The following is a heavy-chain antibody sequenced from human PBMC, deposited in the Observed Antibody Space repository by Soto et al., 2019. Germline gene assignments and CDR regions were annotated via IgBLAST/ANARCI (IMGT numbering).Heavy chain of an antibody. CDR2: IYPGNSDT. Sequence: PGESLKISCQGSGFRFISYWNGWVRLFPGKGLEWRGIIYPGNSDTRYSPSFQGQVTISADKSISSAYLQWSHLKASDTAMYYCGRHRSLVVADAFDVWGEGTRVSVS. V-gene: IGHV5-51*01. CDR1: GFRFISYW. D-gene: IGHD3-22*01. J-gene: IGHJ3*01. CDR3: GRHRSLVVADAFDV.